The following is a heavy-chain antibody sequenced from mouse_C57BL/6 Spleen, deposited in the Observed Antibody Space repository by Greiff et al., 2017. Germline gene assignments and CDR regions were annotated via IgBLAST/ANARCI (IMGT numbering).Heavy chain of an antibody. CDR2: LDPSDSYT. J-gene: IGHJ4*01. Sequence: QVQLQQPGAELVMPGASVKLSCKASGYTFTSYWMHWVKQRPGQGLEWIGELDPSDSYTNYNPKFKGKSTLTVDKSSSTAYMQLSSLTSGDSAVYYCARLLLDYYGSSPNAMDYWGQGTSVTVSS. V-gene: IGHV1-69*01. CDR3: ARLLLDYYGSSPNAMDY. D-gene: IGHD1-1*01. CDR1: GYTFTSYW.